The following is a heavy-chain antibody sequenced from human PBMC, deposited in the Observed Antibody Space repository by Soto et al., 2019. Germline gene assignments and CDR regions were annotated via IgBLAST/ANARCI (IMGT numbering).Heavy chain of an antibody. V-gene: IGHV1-46*03. J-gene: IGHJ4*02. D-gene: IGHD1-26*01. CDR1: GYTFTSYY. CDR3: ARGLGSGSYHSPSGY. CDR2: INPSGGST. Sequence: QVQLVQSGAEVKKPGASVKVSCKASGYTFTSYYIHWVRQVPGQGLEWMGIINPSGGSTSYAQKFQGRVTMTRDTSTSIVYMELSSLRSEDTAVYFCARGLGSGSYHSPSGYWGQGTLVTVSS.